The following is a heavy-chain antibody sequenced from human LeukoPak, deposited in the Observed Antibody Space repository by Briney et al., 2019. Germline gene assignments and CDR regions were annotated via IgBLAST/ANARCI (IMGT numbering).Heavy chain of an antibody. J-gene: IGHJ4*02. D-gene: IGHD3-22*01. Sequence: ASVKVSCKASGYTFTGYYMHWVRQAPGQGLEWMGWMNPNSGGTNYAQKFQGRVTMTRDTSISTAYMELSRLRSDDTAVYYCARAQMPMIVVVITDLSFDYWGQGTLVTVSS. V-gene: IGHV1-2*02. CDR3: ARAQMPMIVVVITDLSFDY. CDR2: MNPNSGGT. CDR1: GYTFTGYY.